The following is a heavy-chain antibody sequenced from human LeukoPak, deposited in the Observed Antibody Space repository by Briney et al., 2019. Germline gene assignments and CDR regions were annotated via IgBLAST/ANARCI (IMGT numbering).Heavy chain of an antibody. CDR2: IYYSGST. V-gene: IGHV4-39*01. CDR1: GGSISSYY. J-gene: IGHJ3*02. Sequence: SETLSLTCTVSGGSISSYYWSWIRQPPGKGLEWIGSIYYSGSTYYNPSLKSRVTISVDTSKNQFSLSLSSVTAADTAVYFCARQGCVTSSCFFKRAFDIWGQGTLVTVSS. CDR3: ARQGCVTSSCFFKRAFDI. D-gene: IGHD2-2*01.